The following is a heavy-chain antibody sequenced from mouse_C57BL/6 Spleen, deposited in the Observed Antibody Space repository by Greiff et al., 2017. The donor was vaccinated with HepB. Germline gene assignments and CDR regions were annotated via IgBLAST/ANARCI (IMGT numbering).Heavy chain of an antibody. J-gene: IGHJ3*01. CDR2: ISSGSSTI. V-gene: IGHV5-17*01. CDR3: ARNLYYGSSLFAY. D-gene: IGHD1-1*01. CDR1: GFTFSDYG. Sequence: EVMLVESGGGLVKPGGSLKLSCAASGFTFSDYGMHWVRQAPEKGLEWVAYISSGSSTIYYADTVKGRFTISRDNAKNTLFLQMTSLRSEDTAMYYCARNLYYGSSLFAYWGQGTLVTVSA.